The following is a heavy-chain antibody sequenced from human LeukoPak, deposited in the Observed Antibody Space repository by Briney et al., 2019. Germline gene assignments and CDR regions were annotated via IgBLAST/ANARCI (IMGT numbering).Heavy chain of an antibody. CDR1: GGSFSGYY. D-gene: IGHD3-3*01. CDR3: ARGLTIFGVVIIPFFYGMDV. Sequence: SETLSLTCAVYGGSFSGYYWSWIRQPPGKGLEWIGEINHSGSTNYNPSLKSRVTISVDTSKYQFSLKLSSVTAADTAVYYCARGLTIFGVVIIPFFYGMDVWGQGTTVTVSS. CDR2: INHSGST. V-gene: IGHV4-34*01. J-gene: IGHJ6*02.